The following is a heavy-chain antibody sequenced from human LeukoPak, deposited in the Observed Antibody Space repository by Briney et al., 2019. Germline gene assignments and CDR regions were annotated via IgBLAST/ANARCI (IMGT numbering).Heavy chain of an antibody. CDR1: GGSFSGYY. V-gene: IGHV4-34*01. CDR3: ARGRFRYSSLGAFDY. Sequence: TSETLSLTCAVYGGSFSGYYRSWIRQPPGKGLEWIGEINHSGSTNYNPSLKSRVTISVDTSKNQFSLKLSSVTAADTAVYYCARGRFRYSSLGAFDYWGQGTLVTVSS. CDR2: INHSGST. J-gene: IGHJ4*02. D-gene: IGHD6-13*01.